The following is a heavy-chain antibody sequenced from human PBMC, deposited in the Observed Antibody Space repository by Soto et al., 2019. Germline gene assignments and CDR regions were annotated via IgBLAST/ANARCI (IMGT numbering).Heavy chain of an antibody. D-gene: IGHD1-26*01. Sequence: QVPLVQSGAEVKKPGASVKVSCKASGYTFTTYAMHWVRQAPGQRLEWMGWLNPGNGNPHYSQKFQGRVSITRDTSASTANMELSSLRSDDAAVYYCARGGGIYGYYFDYWGQGTLVTVSS. CDR3: ARGGGIYGYYFDY. CDR2: LNPGNGNP. J-gene: IGHJ4*02. V-gene: IGHV1-3*01. CDR1: GYTFTTYA.